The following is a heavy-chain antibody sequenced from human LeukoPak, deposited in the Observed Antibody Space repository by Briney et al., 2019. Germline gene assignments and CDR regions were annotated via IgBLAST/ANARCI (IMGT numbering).Heavy chain of an antibody. CDR3: ARHRDSSGRGDYYYYMDV. Sequence: GESLKISCKGSGYSFTSYWIGWVRQMPGKGLDWMGIIYPGDSDTRYSPSFQGQVTISADKSISTAYLQWSRLKASDTAMYYCARHRDSSGRGDYYYYMDVWGKGTTVTVSS. D-gene: IGHD6-19*01. V-gene: IGHV5-51*01. J-gene: IGHJ6*03. CDR2: IYPGDSDT. CDR1: GYSFTSYW.